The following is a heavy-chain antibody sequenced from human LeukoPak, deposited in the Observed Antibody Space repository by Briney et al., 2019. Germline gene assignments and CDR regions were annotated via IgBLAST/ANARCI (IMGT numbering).Heavy chain of an antibody. J-gene: IGHJ4*02. Sequence: ASVKVSCKASGFTFTSSAMQWVRQARGQRLEWIGWIVVGSGNTNYAQKFQGRVTITTDESTSTAYMELSSLRSEDTAVYYCARDFCSGGSCYPGWGQGTLVTVSS. V-gene: IGHV1-58*02. CDR3: ARDFCSGGSCYPG. CDR2: IVVGSGNT. D-gene: IGHD2-15*01. CDR1: GFTFTSSA.